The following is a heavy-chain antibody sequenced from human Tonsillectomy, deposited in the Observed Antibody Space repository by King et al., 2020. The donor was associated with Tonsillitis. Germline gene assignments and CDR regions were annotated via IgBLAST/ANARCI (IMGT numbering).Heavy chain of an antibody. CDR1: GFSLSTSGVG. Sequence: TLKESGPTVVKPTQTLTLTCTFSGFSLSTSGVGVGWIRQPPGKALEWLALIYWNDDKRYSPSLKSRLTITKDTSKNQVVLTMTNMDPVDTATYYCAHRRTDTDMVTGFDYWGQGTLVTVSS. V-gene: IGHV2-5*01. CDR2: IYWNDDK. CDR3: AHRRTDTDMVTGFDY. J-gene: IGHJ4*02. D-gene: IGHD5-18*01.